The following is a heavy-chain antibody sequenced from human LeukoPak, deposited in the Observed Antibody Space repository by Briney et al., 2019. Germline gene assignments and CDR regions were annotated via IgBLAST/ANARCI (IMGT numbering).Heavy chain of an antibody. CDR2: IYPGDSDT. Sequence: GESLKISCKGSGYSFTTCWIAWVRQMPGKGLEWMGIIYPGDSDTRYSPSFQGQVTISADKSTSTAYLQWSSLKASDTAMYYCARRLAAANTDAFDIWGQGTMVTISS. V-gene: IGHV5-51*01. CDR3: ARRLAAANTDAFDI. J-gene: IGHJ3*02. D-gene: IGHD6-13*01. CDR1: GYSFTTCW.